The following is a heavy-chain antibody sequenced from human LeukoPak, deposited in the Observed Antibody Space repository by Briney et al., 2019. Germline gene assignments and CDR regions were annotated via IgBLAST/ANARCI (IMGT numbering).Heavy chain of an antibody. CDR2: ISGSGGST. V-gene: IGHV3-23*01. CDR1: GFTFSSYA. CDR3: AKDPTWGWFYYYFDY. Sequence: GGSLRLYCAASGFTFSSYAMSWVRQAPGKELEWVSAISGSGGSTDYADSVKGRFTISRDNSKNTLYLQMNSVRAEDTAVYYCAKDPTWGWFYYYFDYWGQGTLVTVSS. D-gene: IGHD3-10*01. J-gene: IGHJ4*02.